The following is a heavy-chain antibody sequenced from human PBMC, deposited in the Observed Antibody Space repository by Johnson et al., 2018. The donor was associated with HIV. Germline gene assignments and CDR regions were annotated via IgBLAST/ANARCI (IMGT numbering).Heavy chain of an antibody. CDR1: GFTFSCYD. CDR2: IGTAGDT. D-gene: IGHD6-19*01. V-gene: IGHV3-13*01. J-gene: IGHJ3*02. Sequence: VQLVESGGGLVQPGGSLRLSCAASGFTFSCYDVHWVRQATGKGLEWVSPIGTAGDTYYPGSVKGRFTISRENAKNTLYLQMNSLRAEDTAVYYCARDQSNGWNRGAFDIWGQGTMVTVSS. CDR3: ARDQSNGWNRGAFDI.